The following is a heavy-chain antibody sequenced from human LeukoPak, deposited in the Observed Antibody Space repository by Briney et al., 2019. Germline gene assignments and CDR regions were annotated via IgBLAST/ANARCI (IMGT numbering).Heavy chain of an antibody. V-gene: IGHV4-34*01. CDR2: INHSGDT. Sequence: PSETLSLTRSVYGESFSGYYWSWIRQPPGKGLEWIGEINHSGDTNYNPSLKSRVTISVDTSRNQFSLKLSSVTAADTAVYYCARSPCSGDCYPTYYYYYMDVWGKGTTVTASS. J-gene: IGHJ6*03. CDR3: ARSPCSGDCYPTYYYYYMDV. CDR1: GESFSGYY. D-gene: IGHD2-21*02.